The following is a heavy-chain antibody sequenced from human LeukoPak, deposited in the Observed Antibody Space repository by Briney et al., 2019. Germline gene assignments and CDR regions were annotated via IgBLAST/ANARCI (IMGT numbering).Heavy chain of an antibody. Sequence: PSETLSLTCTVSGGSISSSSYYWGWIRQPPGKGLEWIGSIYYSGSTYYNPSLKSRVTISVDTSKNQFSLKLSSVTAADTAVYYWASQQSGSYLGYWGQGTLVTVSS. CDR3: ASQQSGSYLGY. CDR1: GGSISSSSYY. CDR2: IYYSGST. J-gene: IGHJ4*02. V-gene: IGHV4-39*07. D-gene: IGHD1-26*01.